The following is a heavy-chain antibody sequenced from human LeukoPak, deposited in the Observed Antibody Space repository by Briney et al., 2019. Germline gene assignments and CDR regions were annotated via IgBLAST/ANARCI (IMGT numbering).Heavy chain of an antibody. J-gene: IGHJ4*02. Sequence: HPGGSLRLSCSASGFKFDDYAINWFRQAPGKGLEWVAVIVHDGNSKYYADSVKGRFAISRDNSKNTLYLQMNGLKPEDTAIYYCAKDWGTKFASGSSYLDSWGQGTLATVSS. CDR3: AKDWGTKFASGSSYLDS. D-gene: IGHD3-10*01. CDR2: IVHDGNSK. V-gene: IGHV3-30*02. CDR1: GFKFDDYA.